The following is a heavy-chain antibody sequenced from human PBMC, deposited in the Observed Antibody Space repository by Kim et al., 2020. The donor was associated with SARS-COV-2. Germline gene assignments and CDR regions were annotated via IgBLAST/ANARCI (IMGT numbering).Heavy chain of an antibody. V-gene: IGHV3-11*05. Sequence: GGSLRLSCAASGFTFSDYYMSWIRQAPGKGLEWVSYISSSSSYTNYADSVKGRFTISRDNAKNSLYLQMNSLIAEDTAVYYCARVGYDYVWGSYRDYYYYYAMDVWGQGTTVTVSS. CDR1: GFTFSDYY. D-gene: IGHD3-16*02. CDR3: ARVGYDYVWGSYRDYYYYYAMDV. CDR2: ISSSSSYT. J-gene: IGHJ6*02.